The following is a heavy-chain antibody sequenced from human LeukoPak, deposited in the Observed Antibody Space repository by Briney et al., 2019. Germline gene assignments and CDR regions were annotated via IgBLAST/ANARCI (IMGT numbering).Heavy chain of an antibody. D-gene: IGHD5-18*01. CDR2: ISSSSSYI. Sequence: GGSLRLSCAASGFTFSSYSMNWVRQAPGKGLEWVSSISSSSSYIYYADSVKGRFTISRDNAKNSLYLQMNSVRAEDTAVYYCARDHVDTAMDGEYYFDYWGQGTLVTVSS. J-gene: IGHJ4*02. CDR1: GFTFSSYS. V-gene: IGHV3-21*01. CDR3: ARDHVDTAMDGEYYFDY.